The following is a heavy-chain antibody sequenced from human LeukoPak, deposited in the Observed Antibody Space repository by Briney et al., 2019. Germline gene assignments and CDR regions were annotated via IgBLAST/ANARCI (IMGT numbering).Heavy chain of an antibody. Sequence: GGSLRLSCAASGFIFTSYSMDWVRQAPGKGLEWISYISSSSSTIYYADSVRGRFTISRDNSKNTLYVQMNSLRAEDTAIYYCAKDWSGNYNWSDPWGQGTLVTVSS. CDR2: ISSSSSTI. V-gene: IGHV3-48*01. J-gene: IGHJ5*02. CDR3: AKDWSGNYNWSDP. D-gene: IGHD3-3*01. CDR1: GFIFTSYS.